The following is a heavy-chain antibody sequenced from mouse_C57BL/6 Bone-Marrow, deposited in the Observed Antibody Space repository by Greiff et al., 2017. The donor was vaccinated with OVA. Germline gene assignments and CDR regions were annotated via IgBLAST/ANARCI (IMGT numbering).Heavy chain of an antibody. V-gene: IGHV5-17*01. CDR1: GFTFSDYG. Sequence: EVKLMESGGGLVKPGGSLKLSCAASGFTFSDYGMHWVRQAPEKGLEWVAYISSGSSTIYYADTVKGRFTISRDNAKNTLFLQMTSLRSEDTAMYYCARRTYNGGFAYWGQGTLVTVSA. CDR2: ISSGSSTI. D-gene: IGHD1-3*01. J-gene: IGHJ3*01. CDR3: ARRTYNGGFAY.